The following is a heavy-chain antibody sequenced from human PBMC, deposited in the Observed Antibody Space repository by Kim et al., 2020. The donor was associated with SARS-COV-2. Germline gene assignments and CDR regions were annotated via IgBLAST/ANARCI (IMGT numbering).Heavy chain of an antibody. J-gene: IGHJ4*02. D-gene: IGHD6-19*01. CDR2: IKQDGSEI. CDR3: VRVGGKPWPRTKTLYYFDY. V-gene: IGHV3-7*03. Sequence: GGSLRLSCATSGFTFSSYWMSWVRQAPGKGLEWVAKIKQDGSEIHYVDSLKGRFTISRDNAKTSLYLRMSSLRADDTAVYYCVRVGGKPWPRTKTLYYFDYWGQGTLVTVSS. CDR1: GFTFSSYW.